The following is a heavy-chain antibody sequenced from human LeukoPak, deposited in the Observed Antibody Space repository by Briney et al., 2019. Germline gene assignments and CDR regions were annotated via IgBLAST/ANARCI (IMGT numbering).Heavy chain of an antibody. D-gene: IGHD5-24*01. CDR2: IWYDGSNE. V-gene: IGHV3-33*06. Sequence: GGSLRLSCAASGFTFSSYGMHWVRQAPGKGLEWVAVIWYDGSNEYYVDSVKGRFSISRDNSKNTLYLQMNSLRAEDTAVYYCAKQLMAGARIRDYWGQGTLVTVSS. CDR3: AKQLMAGARIRDY. CDR1: GFTFSSYG. J-gene: IGHJ4*02.